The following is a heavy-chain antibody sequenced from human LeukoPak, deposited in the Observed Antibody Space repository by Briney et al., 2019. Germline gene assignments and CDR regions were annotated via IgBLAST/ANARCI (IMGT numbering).Heavy chain of an antibody. V-gene: IGHV4-61*02. CDR2: IYTSGST. J-gene: IGHJ5*02. D-gene: IGHD2-2*01. Sequence: SETLSLTRTVSGGSISSGSYYWSWIRQPAGKGLEWIGRIYTSGSTNYNPSLKSRVTISVDTSKNQFSLKLSSVTAADTAVYYCARDIVVVPAAMRMGYNWFDPWGQGTLVTVSS. CDR3: ARDIVVVPAAMRMGYNWFDP. CDR1: GGSISSGSYY.